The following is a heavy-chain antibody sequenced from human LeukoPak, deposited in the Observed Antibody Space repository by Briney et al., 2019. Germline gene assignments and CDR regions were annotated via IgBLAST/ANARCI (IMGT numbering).Heavy chain of an antibody. D-gene: IGHD3-10*01. J-gene: IGHJ4*02. V-gene: IGHV3-33*01. CDR2: IWYDGSNK. Sequence: GGSLRLSCAASGFTFSSYGMHWVRRAPGKGLEWVAVIWYDGSNKYYADSVKGRFTISRDNSKNTLYLQMNSLRAEDTAVYYCARDKYYYGSGSSHLDYWGQGTLVTVSS. CDR1: GFTFSSYG. CDR3: ARDKYYYGSGSSHLDY.